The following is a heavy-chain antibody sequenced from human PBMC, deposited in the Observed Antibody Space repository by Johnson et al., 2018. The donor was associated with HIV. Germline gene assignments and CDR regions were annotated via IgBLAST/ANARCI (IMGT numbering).Heavy chain of an antibody. Sequence: QMLLVESGGGVVRPGGSLRLSCAASGFTFSSYGMHWVRQAPGKGLEWVAFIRYDGSNKYYADSVKGRFTISRDNSKNTVFLQMDSLRGEDTADYYCARDPGNGGRPFDAFDRWGQGTMVTVSS. CDR3: ARDPGNGGRPFDAFDR. CDR1: GFTFSSYG. D-gene: IGHD4-23*01. CDR2: IRYDGSNK. V-gene: IGHV3-30*02. J-gene: IGHJ3*01.